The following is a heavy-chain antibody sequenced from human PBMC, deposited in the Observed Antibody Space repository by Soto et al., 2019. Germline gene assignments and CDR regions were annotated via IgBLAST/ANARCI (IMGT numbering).Heavy chain of an antibody. CDR2: INAGNGNT. Sequence: QVQLVQSGAEVKKPGASVKVSCKASGYTFTSYAMHWVRQAPGQRLEWMGWINAGNGNTKYSQKFQGRVTITRDTSASTAYMELSSLRSEGTAVYYCARSSGYYVIDYWGQGTQVTVSS. CDR1: GYTFTSYA. D-gene: IGHD3-22*01. J-gene: IGHJ4*02. CDR3: ARSSGYYVIDY. V-gene: IGHV1-3*01.